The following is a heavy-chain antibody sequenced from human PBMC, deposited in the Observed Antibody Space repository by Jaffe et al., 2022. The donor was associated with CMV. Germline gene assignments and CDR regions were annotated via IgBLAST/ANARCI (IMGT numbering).Heavy chain of an antibody. CDR2: ISSSSSYI. D-gene: IGHD6-13*01. V-gene: IGHV3-21*01. J-gene: IGHJ4*02. CDR3: ARDPRIAAAGLFTDY. Sequence: EVQLVESGGGLVKPGGSLRLSCAASGFTFSSYSMNWVRQAPGKGLEWVSSISSSSSYIYYADSVKGRFTISRDNAKNSLYLQMNSLRAEDTAVYYCARDPRIAAAGLFTDYWGQGTLVTVSS. CDR1: GFTFSSYS.